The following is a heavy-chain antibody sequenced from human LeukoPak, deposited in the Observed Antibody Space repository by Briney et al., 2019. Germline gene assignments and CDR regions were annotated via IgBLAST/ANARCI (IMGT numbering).Heavy chain of an antibody. Sequence: PSQTLSLTCAVSVGSISSSSYYWGWIRQPPGKGLEWIGSIYYSGSTYYNPSLKSRVTISVDTSKNQFSLKLSSVTAADTAVYYCARLYRDSYGYYYYYYMDVWGKGTTVTVSS. J-gene: IGHJ6*03. CDR3: ARLYRDSYGYYYYYYMDV. V-gene: IGHV4-39*07. D-gene: IGHD5-18*01. CDR2: IYYSGST. CDR1: VGSISSSSYY.